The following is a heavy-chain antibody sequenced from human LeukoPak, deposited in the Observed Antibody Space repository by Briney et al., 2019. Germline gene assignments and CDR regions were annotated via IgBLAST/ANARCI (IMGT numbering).Heavy chain of an antibody. J-gene: IGHJ4*02. CDR3: ARDEMDSNSLDH. CDR1: GYTFIGNY. CDR2: INPNSGAT. V-gene: IGHV1-2*02. D-gene: IGHD5-24*01. Sequence: GASVKDSCKASGYTFIGNYIHWVRQAPGQGLEWMGWINPNSGATNYAQMFQGRVTMTRDTSISIGYMDLTRLTSEDSAVYYCARDEMDSNSLDHWGQGTLVTVSS.